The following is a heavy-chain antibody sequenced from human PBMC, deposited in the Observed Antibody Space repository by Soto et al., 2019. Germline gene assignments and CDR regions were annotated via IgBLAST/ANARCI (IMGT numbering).Heavy chain of an antibody. D-gene: IGHD3-3*01. V-gene: IGHV4-34*01. CDR1: GGSFSGYY. J-gene: IGHJ5*02. CDR2: INHSGST. CDR3: ARGSSWSGYYTEAANWFDP. Sequence: SETLSLTCAVYGGSFSGYYWSWIRQPPGKGLEWIGEINHSGSTNYNPSLKSRVTISVDTSKNQFSLKLSSVTAADTAVYYCARGSSWSGYYTEAANWFDPWGQGTLVTVS.